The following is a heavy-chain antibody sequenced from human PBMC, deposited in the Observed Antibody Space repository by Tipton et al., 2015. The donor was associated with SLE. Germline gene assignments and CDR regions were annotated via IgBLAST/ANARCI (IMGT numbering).Heavy chain of an antibody. D-gene: IGHD3-10*01. CDR1: GGSISSHY. V-gene: IGHV4-59*11. CDR2: IYYSGST. J-gene: IGHJ3*02. Sequence: TLSLTCTVSGGSISSHYWSWIRQPPGKGLEWIGYIYYSGSTNYNPSLKSRVTISVDTSKNQFSLKLSSVTAADTAVYYCAIGGLDAFDIWGQGTMVTVSS. CDR3: AIGGLDAFDI.